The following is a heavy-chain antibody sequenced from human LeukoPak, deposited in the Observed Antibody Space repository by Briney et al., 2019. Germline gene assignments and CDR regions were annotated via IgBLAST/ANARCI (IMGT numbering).Heavy chain of an antibody. J-gene: IGHJ4*02. V-gene: IGHV4-34*01. CDR1: GGSFSGYY. CDR2: INHSGST. Sequence: SETLSLTCAVYGGSFSGYYWSWIRQPPGKGLEWIGEINHSGSTNYNPSLKSRVTISVDTSKNQFSLKLSSVTAADTAVYYCARGRRHRGFDYWGQGTQVTVSS. CDR3: ARGRRHRGFDY.